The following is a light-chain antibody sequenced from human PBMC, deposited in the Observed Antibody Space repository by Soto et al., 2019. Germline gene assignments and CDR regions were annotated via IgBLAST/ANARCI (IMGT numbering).Light chain of an antibody. V-gene: IGKV3-15*01. CDR1: QTVNSR. J-gene: IGKJ1*01. CDR2: GAS. CDR3: QQYNNGPPWT. Sequence: DIVLPQSPGTLSLSPGERAALSCRASQTVNSRLAWYQHKPGQAPRLLIYGASTRATGIPARFSGSGSGTEFTLTISSLQSEDFAVYYCQQYNNGPPWTFGQGTKVDI.